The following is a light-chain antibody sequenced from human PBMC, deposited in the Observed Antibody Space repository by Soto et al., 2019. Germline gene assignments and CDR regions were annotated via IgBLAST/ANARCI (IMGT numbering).Light chain of an antibody. CDR1: ESVSPSY. Sequence: EIVFTQSPGTLSLSPGESATLSCSASESVSPSYLAWYKQKPGQAPRLLLYGVSGRATGIPDRFSVSASGTYFTLTISRLEPEDFAVYYCEQWGTLAVFGPGNKVYI. CDR3: EQWGTLAV. CDR2: GVS. V-gene: IGKV3-20*01. J-gene: IGKJ3*01.